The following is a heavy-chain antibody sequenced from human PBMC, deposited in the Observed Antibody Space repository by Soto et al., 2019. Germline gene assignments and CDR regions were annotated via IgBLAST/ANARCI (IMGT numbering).Heavy chain of an antibody. CDR2: IKNDGSEQ. V-gene: IGHV3-7*03. CDR3: SRENWFQDY. D-gene: IGHD3-10*01. CDR1: GFTFSTYY. J-gene: IGHJ4*02. Sequence: PGGSLRLSCAASGFTFSTYYMTWVRQAPGKGLEWVASIKNDGSEQYYVDSVKGRFTISRDNAKNSLYLQINSLRAGDTALYYCSRENWFQDYWGQGTRVTVSS.